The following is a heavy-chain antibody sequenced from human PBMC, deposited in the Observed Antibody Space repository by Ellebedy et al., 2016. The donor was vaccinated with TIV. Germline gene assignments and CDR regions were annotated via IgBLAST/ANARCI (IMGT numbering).Heavy chain of an antibody. V-gene: IGHV3-23*01. CDR1: GFTFSTYA. CDR3: ASRPPAGESLCPLDY. Sequence: GGSLRLXCAASGFTFSTYAMTWVRQAPGRGLEWVSSIRGSGTDTYYAESVKGRFTISRDNSKNTLHLQMNSLRAEDTAVYYCASRPPAGESLCPLDYWGQGTLVTVSS. CDR2: IRGSGTDT. D-gene: IGHD3-10*01. J-gene: IGHJ4*02.